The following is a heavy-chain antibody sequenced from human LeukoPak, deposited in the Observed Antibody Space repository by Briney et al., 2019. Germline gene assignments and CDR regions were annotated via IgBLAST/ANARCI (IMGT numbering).Heavy chain of an antibody. CDR2: IKQDGSEK. V-gene: IGHV3-7*01. CDR3: AVLRGNNY. J-gene: IGHJ4*02. Sequence: PGGSLRLSCAASGITFSSYMLTWVRQAPGKGLEWVANIKQDGSEKYYVDSVEGRFSISRDNVKNSLYLQMNSLRVEDTAVYYCAVLRGNNYWGQGTLVTVSS. D-gene: IGHD3-10*01. CDR1: GITFSSYM.